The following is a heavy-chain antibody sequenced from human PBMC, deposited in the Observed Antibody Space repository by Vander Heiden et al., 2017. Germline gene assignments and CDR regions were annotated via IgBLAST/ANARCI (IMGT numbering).Heavy chain of an antibody. J-gene: IGHJ6*02. V-gene: IGHV3-23*01. CDR2: SSGRGGST. CDR1: GFSFSRCA. D-gene: IGHD2-2*01. CDR3: AKDEGYCSSTSCTYYYYGMDV. Sequence: EVHLFCPGGGLLQPGGSLGLFCAAAGFSFSRCAMSWGRRDPGKGLGWVPASSGRGGSTYYEDTVKGRFTISRDNSKNTLYLQMNSLRAEDTAVYYCAKDEGYCSSTSCTYYYYGMDVWGQGTTVTVSS.